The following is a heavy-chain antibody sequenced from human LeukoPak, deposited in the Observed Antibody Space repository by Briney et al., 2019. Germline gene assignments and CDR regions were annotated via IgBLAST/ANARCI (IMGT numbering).Heavy chain of an antibody. CDR3: ARELQWELLRHYFDY. D-gene: IGHD1-26*01. CDR1: GFTFSSFS. Sequence: GGSLRLSCAAYGFTFSSFSMNWVRPVPGKGLEWVSSISSSSSYIYYADSVKGRFTISRDNAKNSLYLQMNSLRAEDTAVYYCARELQWELLRHYFDYWGQGTLVTVSS. J-gene: IGHJ4*02. V-gene: IGHV3-21*01. CDR2: ISSSSSYI.